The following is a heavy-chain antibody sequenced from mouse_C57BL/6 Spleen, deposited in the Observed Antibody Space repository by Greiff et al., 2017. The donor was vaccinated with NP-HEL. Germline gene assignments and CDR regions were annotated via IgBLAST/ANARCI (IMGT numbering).Heavy chain of an antibody. Sequence: GGGLVQPKGSLKLSCAASGFSFNTYAMNWVRQAPGKGLEWVARISSKSIHYATYYADSVKDRFTISRDDSESMLYLQMNNLKTEDTAMYYCVRRDMDYWGQGTSVTVSS. CDR2: ISSKSIHYAT. CDR3: VRRDMDY. V-gene: IGHV10-1*01. CDR1: GFSFNTYA. J-gene: IGHJ4*01.